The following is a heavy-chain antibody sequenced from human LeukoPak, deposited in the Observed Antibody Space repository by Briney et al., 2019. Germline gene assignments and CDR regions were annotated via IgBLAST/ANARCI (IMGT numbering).Heavy chain of an antibody. D-gene: IGHD6-19*01. J-gene: IGHJ6*03. CDR3: ANRVIAVAGSYYYYYMDV. CDR2: IRYDGSNK. V-gene: IGHV3-30*02. CDR1: GFTFSSYG. Sequence: GGSLRLSCAASGFTFSSYGMHWVRQAPGKGLEWVAFIRYDGSNKYYADSVKGRFTISRDNSKNTLYLQMNSLRAEDTAVYYCANRVIAVAGSYYYYYMDVWGKGTTVTISS.